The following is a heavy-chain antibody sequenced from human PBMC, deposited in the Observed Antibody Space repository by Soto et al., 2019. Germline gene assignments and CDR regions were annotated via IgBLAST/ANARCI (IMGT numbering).Heavy chain of an antibody. J-gene: IGHJ6*02. Sequence: QVQLVQSGAEVKTPGSSVKVSCKASGGTLSDYAISWVRQAPGQGLEWMGGIMPTVDSANYAQNFQWRLTIPAAESTSTANLEVSSLRSADTAVYYCAVAAVREIMAQESSGMAVWGQGTTVIVSS. D-gene: IGHD3-10*01. CDR3: AVAAVREIMAQESSGMAV. CDR1: GGTLSDYA. CDR2: IMPTVDSA. V-gene: IGHV1-69*01.